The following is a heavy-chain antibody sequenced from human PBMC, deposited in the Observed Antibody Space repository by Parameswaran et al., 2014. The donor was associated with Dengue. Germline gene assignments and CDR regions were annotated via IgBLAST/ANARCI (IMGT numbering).Heavy chain of an antibody. CDR1: GYTFTSYA. J-gene: IGHJ4*02. CDR3: ARDRRTYGNWNDHWVGGDDY. D-gene: IGHD1-1*01. Sequence: ASVKVSCKASGYTFTSYAMNWVRQAPGQGLEWMGWINTNTGNPTYAQGFTGRFVFSLDTSVSTAYLQISSLKAEDTAVYYCARDRRTYGNWNDHWVGGDDYWGQGTLVTVSS. CDR2: INTNTGNP. V-gene: IGHV7-4-1*02.